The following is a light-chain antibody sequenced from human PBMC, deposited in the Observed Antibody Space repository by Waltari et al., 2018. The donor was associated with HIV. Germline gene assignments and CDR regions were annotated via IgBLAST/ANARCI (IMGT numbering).Light chain of an antibody. V-gene: IGLV2-14*01. J-gene: IGLJ2*01. Sequence: QSALTQPASVSGSPGQSIPISCTGANPDIGFYNLFPWYRQHPDNAPQLVLYGVNTRPSGVSDRFSGSKSGNTASLTISSLQAEDEADYYCSSYTNTDILLFGGGTKLTVL. CDR2: GVN. CDR1: NPDIGFYNL. CDR3: SSYTNTDILL.